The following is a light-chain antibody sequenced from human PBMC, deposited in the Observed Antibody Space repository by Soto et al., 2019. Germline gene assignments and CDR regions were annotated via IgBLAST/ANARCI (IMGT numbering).Light chain of an antibody. CDR1: TNDVGGYNY. J-gene: IGLJ3*02. Sequence: QSALTQPASVSGSPGQSITISCSGTTNDVGGYNYVSWYQQHPGKAPKLLIYGVNARPSGVSSRFSGSKSGNAASLTISGLQAEDEGDYYCSSYTSSYTWVFGGGTKLTVL. CDR2: GVN. CDR3: SSYTSSYTWV. V-gene: IGLV2-14*03.